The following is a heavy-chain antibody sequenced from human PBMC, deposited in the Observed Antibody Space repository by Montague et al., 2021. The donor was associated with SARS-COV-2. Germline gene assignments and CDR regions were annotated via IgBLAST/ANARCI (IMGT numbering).Heavy chain of an antibody. CDR3: VRDQGRSNWNYPDY. J-gene: IGHJ4*02. D-gene: IGHD1-20*01. Sequence: SETLSITCTVSGGSISGYYWSWFRQSAGKGLEWIGRIYNSGSTSYDPSLKSRVTMSVNTSKNQFSLKLSSVTAADTAVYDCVRDQGRSNWNYPDYWGQGTLVTVSS. CDR2: IYNSGST. V-gene: IGHV4-4*07. CDR1: GGSISGYY.